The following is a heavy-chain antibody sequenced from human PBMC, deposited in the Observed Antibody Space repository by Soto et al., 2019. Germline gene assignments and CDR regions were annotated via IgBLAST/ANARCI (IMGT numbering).Heavy chain of an antibody. V-gene: IGHV1-18*01. Sequence: XSVKVACKASGYTFTSYGISLVRHSPGQGLEWMGWINAGNGNTKYSQKLQGRVTITRDTSASTAYMELSSLRSEDTAVYSCASVLERPATWFDPWGQGTLVTVSS. CDR2: INAGNGNT. J-gene: IGHJ5*02. D-gene: IGHD1-1*01. CDR1: GYTFTSYG. CDR3: ASVLERPATWFDP.